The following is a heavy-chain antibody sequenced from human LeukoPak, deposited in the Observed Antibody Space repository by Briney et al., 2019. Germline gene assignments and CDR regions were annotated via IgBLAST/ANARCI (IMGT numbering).Heavy chain of an antibody. D-gene: IGHD1-26*01. CDR2: ITPGGST. Sequence: SETLSLTCAVYRGSFSGFFWTWVRQPPGKGLEWIGDITPGGSTNYNSSLKSRLSMSLDSSRDQFSLKLSSVTAADTAVFYCARENSGSYREFDYWGQGTLVTVSS. CDR3: ARENSGSYREFDY. V-gene: IGHV4-34*01. J-gene: IGHJ4*02. CDR1: RGSFSGFF.